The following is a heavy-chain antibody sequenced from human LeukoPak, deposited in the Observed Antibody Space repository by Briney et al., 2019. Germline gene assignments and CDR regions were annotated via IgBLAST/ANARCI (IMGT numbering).Heavy chain of an antibody. V-gene: IGHV1-69*13. J-gene: IGHJ4*02. CDR2: IIPIFGTA. CDR1: GGTFSIYA. D-gene: IGHD1-14*01. Sequence: SVKVSCKASGGTFSIYAISWVRQAPGQGLEWMGGIIPIFGTANYAQKFQGRVTITADESTSTAYMELSSLRSEDTAVYYCARDRGGTTSAYYFDYWGQGTLVTVSS. CDR3: ARDRGGTTSAYYFDY.